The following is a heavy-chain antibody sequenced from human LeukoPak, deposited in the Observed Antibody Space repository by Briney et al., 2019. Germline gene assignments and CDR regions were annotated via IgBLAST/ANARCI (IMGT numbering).Heavy chain of an antibody. J-gene: IGHJ4*02. V-gene: IGHV3-33*01. CDR3: ARSADYDLSYFDY. D-gene: IGHD3-3*01. Sequence: GGSLRLSCAASGFTFSSYGMHWVRQAPGKGLEWVAVIWYDGSNKYYADSVKGRFTISRDNSKNTLYLQMNSLRAEDTAVYYCARSADYDLSYFDYWGQGTLVTVSS. CDR1: GFTFSSYG. CDR2: IWYDGSNK.